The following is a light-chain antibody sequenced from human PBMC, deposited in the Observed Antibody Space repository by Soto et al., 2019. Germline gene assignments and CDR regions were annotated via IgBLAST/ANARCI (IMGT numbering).Light chain of an antibody. V-gene: IGKV3-15*01. CDR3: QQYNDWPYN. CDR1: QSVDSN. CDR2: RAS. J-gene: IGKJ2*01. Sequence: EVVMTQSPATLSVSPGERATLSCRASQSVDSNLAWYQQKPGQAPRLLIYRASARAAGIPDTFSGSGSGTEFTLTISRLQSEDFVVYYCQQYNDWPYNFGQGTKLDIK.